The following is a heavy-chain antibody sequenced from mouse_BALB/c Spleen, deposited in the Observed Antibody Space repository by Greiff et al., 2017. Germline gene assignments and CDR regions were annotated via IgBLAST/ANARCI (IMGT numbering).Heavy chain of an antibody. CDR1: GYTFTDYY. V-gene: IGHV1-84*02. CDR3: ARHRYDDWFAY. D-gene: IGHD2-14*01. J-gene: IGHJ3*01. Sequence: QVQLKQSGPELVKPGASVKISCKASGYTFTDYYINWVKQKPGQGLEWIGWIYPGSGNTKYNEKFKGKATLTVDTSSSTAYMQLSSLTSEDTAVYFCARHRYDDWFAYWGQGTLVTVSA. CDR2: IYPGSGNT.